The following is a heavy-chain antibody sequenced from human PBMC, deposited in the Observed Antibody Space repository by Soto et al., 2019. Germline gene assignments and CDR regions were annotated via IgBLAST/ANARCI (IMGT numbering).Heavy chain of an antibody. Sequence: SETLSLTCTVYGGSFSGYYWSWIRQAPGKGLEWIGEINHSGSTNYNPSLKSRVTISIDTSKNQFSLKLTSVTAADTAVYYCARPWVYWGQGTLVTVSS. V-gene: IGHV4-34*01. CDR1: GGSFSGYY. CDR2: INHSGST. J-gene: IGHJ4*02. CDR3: ARPWVY.